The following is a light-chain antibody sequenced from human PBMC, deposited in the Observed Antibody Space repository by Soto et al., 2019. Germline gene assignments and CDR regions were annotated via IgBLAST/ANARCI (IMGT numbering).Light chain of an antibody. CDR3: HQRNNWPLT. CDR2: DSS. V-gene: IGKV3-11*01. Sequence: EIVLTQSPATLSLSPGERATLSCTASQSVSIYLAWYQQKPGQAPRLLMYDSSNRASGIPARFSGSGSGTDFTLTISSLEPEDFAVYYCHQRNNWPLTFGGGTKVEI. J-gene: IGKJ4*01. CDR1: QSVSIY.